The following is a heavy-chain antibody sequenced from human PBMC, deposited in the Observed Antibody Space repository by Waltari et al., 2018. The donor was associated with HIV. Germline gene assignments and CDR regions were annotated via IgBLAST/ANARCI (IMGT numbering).Heavy chain of an antibody. Sequence: QVHLVQSGTEVKRPGASVTVSCRASGYSFTDFAVHWVRQVPGQSLEWMGWINAETGNTKFSHKFEDRVVFDKDTSASTVYMELRRLRSEDTAVFYCACGFRETAMDIDFWGQGTLVTVSS. CDR1: GYSFTDFA. CDR3: ACGFRETAMDIDF. CDR2: INAETGNT. J-gene: IGHJ4*02. D-gene: IGHD5-18*01. V-gene: IGHV1-3*01.